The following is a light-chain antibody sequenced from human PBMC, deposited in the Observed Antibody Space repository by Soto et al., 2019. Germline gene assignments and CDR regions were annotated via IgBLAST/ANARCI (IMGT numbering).Light chain of an antibody. Sequence: IVLTHSPATLSFSPGEIATLSFRASQSVSSYLLWYQQKPGQTPRLLIYDASNRATGIPARFSGSGSETDFTLTISSLEPEDFAVYYCQHRMNWPLTFGQGTRLEIK. CDR1: QSVSSY. V-gene: IGKV3-11*01. J-gene: IGKJ5*01. CDR2: DAS. CDR3: QHRMNWPLT.